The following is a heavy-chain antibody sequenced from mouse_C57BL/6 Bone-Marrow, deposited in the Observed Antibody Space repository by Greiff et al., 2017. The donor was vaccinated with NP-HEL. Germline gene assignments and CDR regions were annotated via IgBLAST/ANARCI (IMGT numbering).Heavy chain of an antibody. Sequence: QVQLQQSGAELARPGASVKMSCKASGYTFTSYTMHWVKQRPGQGLEWIGYINPSSGYTKYNQKFKDKATLTADKSSRTAYMQLSSLTSEDSAVYYCARYPPHYFDYWGQGTTLTVSS. CDR1: GYTFTSYT. V-gene: IGHV1-4*01. CDR2: INPSSGYT. J-gene: IGHJ2*01. CDR3: ARYPPHYFDY.